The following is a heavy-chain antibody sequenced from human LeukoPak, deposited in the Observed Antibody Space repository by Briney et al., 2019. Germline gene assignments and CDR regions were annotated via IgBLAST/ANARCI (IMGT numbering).Heavy chain of an antibody. Sequence: GGSLRLSCAASGFTVSGNYMNWVRQAPGKGLEWVSIVHSGGATFYADSVKGRFTISRDKSRNTLYLQMNSLRAEDTAVYYCARDWGDDTTGYFGMDVWGQGTTVTVSS. CDR2: VHSGGAT. J-gene: IGHJ6*02. V-gene: IGHV3-66*01. D-gene: IGHD3-22*01. CDR1: GFTVSGNY. CDR3: ARDWGDDTTGYFGMDV.